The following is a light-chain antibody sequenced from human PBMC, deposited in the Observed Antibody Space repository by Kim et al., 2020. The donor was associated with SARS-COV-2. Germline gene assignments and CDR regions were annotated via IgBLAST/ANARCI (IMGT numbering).Light chain of an antibody. V-gene: IGLV1-51*01. CDR1: SSNIGNNY. Sequence: GQKVTISCSGRSSNIGNNYVSWYQQRPGTAPKLLIYDNNKRPSGIPDRFSGSKSGTSATLGITGLQTGDEADYYCGTWDSSLSAVVFGGGTQLTVL. J-gene: IGLJ2*01. CDR3: GTWDSSLSAVV. CDR2: DNN.